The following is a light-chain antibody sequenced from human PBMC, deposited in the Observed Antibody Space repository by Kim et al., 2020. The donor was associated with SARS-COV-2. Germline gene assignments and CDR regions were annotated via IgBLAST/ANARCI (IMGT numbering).Light chain of an antibody. J-gene: IGLJ1*01. Sequence: GQKVTIACSGSSANIGNTYVSWYQQLPGTAPKLLIYDNNKRPSGIPDRFSGSKSGTSATLGITGLQTGDEADYYCGTWDSSLSAYVFGTGTKVTVL. V-gene: IGLV1-51*01. CDR1: SANIGNTY. CDR3: GTWDSSLSAYV. CDR2: DNN.